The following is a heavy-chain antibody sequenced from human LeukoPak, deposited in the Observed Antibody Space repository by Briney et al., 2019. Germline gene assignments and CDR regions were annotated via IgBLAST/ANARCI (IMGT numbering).Heavy chain of an antibody. Sequence: SVKVSCKASGCTFSSYAISWVRQAPGQGLEWMGRIIPILGIANYAQKFQGRVTITADKSTSTAYMELRSLRSDDTAVYYCARDGSHGYNQDWGQGTLVTVSS. CDR2: IIPILGIA. CDR1: GCTFSSYA. J-gene: IGHJ4*02. CDR3: ARDGSHGYNQD. V-gene: IGHV1-69*04. D-gene: IGHD5-24*01.